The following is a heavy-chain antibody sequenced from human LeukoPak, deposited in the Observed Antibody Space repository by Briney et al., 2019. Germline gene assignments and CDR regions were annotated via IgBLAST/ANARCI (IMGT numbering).Heavy chain of an antibody. D-gene: IGHD3-22*01. V-gene: IGHV4-39*07. J-gene: IGHJ4*02. CDR1: GGSISSSSYY. CDR3: ATSSRGYYDSSGYLLY. Sequence: SETLSLTCTVSGGSISSSSYYWGWIRQPPGKGLEWIGSIYYSGSTYYNPSLKSRVTMSVDKSKNQFSLKLSFVTAADTAVYYCATSSRGYYDSSGYLLYWGQGTLVTVSS. CDR2: IYYSGST.